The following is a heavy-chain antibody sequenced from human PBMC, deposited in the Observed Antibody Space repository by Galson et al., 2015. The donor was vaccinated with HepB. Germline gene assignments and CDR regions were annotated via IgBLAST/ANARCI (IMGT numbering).Heavy chain of an antibody. CDR3: ANSRSAGDGYNYRPGY. V-gene: IGHV3-23*01. J-gene: IGHJ4*02. D-gene: IGHD5-24*01. CDR1: GFTFSSYA. CDR2: ISGSGGST. Sequence: SLRLSCAASGFTFSSYAMSWVRQAPGKGLEWVSAISGSGGSTYYADSVKGRFTISRDNSKNTLYLQMNSLRAEDTAVYYCANSRSAGDGYNYRPGYWGQGTLVTVSS.